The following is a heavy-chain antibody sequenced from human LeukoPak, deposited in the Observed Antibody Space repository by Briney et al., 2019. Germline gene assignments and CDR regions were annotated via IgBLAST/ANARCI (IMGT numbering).Heavy chain of an antibody. CDR1: GFTFSSYA. CDR2: ISGSGGST. D-gene: IGHD1-7*01. J-gene: IGHJ4*02. CDR3: ASRILGNFDDY. Sequence: PGGSLRLSCAASGFTFSSYAMTWVRQAPGKGLEWVSVISGSGGSTYYADSVKGRFTISRDNSKNTLSLQMNSLRAEDTAVYYCASRILGNFDDYWGQGTLVTVSS. V-gene: IGHV3-23*01.